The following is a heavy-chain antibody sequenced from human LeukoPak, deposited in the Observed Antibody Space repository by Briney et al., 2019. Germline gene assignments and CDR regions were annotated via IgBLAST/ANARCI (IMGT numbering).Heavy chain of an antibody. J-gene: IGHJ4*02. CDR3: ARDRNLAAGTTKVFDY. V-gene: IGHV4-4*07. CDR2: IYTSGST. D-gene: IGHD6-13*01. CDR1: GGSISSYY. Sequence: SETLSLTCTVSGGSISSYYWSWIRQPAGKGLEWIGRIYTSGSTNYNPPLKSRVTMSVDTSKNQFSLKLSSVTAADTAVYYCARDRNLAAGTTKVFDYWGQGTLVTVSS.